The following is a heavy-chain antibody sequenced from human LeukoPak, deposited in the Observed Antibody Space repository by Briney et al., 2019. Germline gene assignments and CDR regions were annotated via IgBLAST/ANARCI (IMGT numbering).Heavy chain of an antibody. CDR1: GYSMRSYY. CDR2: FSHSGTT. V-gene: IGHV4-59*08. CDR3: ARHLDYDSGGYFYPYFDD. D-gene: IGHD3-22*01. Sequence: SETVSLTCNVSGYSMRSYYWRWLRQPPGKGLEWIAYFSHSGTTNYNPSLKSRVIISVDTSNHQFSLTLRSVTAADTAVYYCARHLDYDSGGYFYPYFDDWGQGTLVTVSS. J-gene: IGHJ4*02.